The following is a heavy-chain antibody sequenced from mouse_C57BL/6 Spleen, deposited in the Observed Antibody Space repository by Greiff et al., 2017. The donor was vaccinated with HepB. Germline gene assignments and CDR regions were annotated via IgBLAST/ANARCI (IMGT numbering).Heavy chain of an antibody. CDR3: ARRYGSSRYWYFDV. CDR1: GYTFTDYY. Sequence: VQLQQSGPVLVKPGASVKMSCKASGYTFTDYYMNWVKQSHGKSLEWIGVINPYNGGTSYNQKFKGKATLTVDKSSSTAYMELNSLTSEDSAVYYCARRYGSSRYWYFDVWGTGTTVTVSS. J-gene: IGHJ1*03. CDR2: INPYNGGT. V-gene: IGHV1-19*01. D-gene: IGHD1-1*01.